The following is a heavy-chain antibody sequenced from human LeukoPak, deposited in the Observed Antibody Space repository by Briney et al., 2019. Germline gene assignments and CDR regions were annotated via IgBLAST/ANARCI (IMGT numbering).Heavy chain of an antibody. CDR3: ARDPAEGPLYGSGSYYFDY. Sequence: GGSLRLSCAASGFTFDDYGMSWVRQAPGKGLEWVPGINWNGGSTGYADSVKGRFTISRDNAKNSLYLQMNSLRAEDTALYYCARDPAEGPLYGSGSYYFDYWGQGTLVTVSP. CDR2: INWNGGST. J-gene: IGHJ4*02. CDR1: GFTFDDYG. D-gene: IGHD3-10*01. V-gene: IGHV3-20*04.